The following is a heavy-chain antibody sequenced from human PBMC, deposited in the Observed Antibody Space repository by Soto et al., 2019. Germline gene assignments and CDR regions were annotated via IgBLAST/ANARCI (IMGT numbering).Heavy chain of an antibody. J-gene: IGHJ4*02. Sequence: SETLSLTCAVYGGSFSGYYWSWIRQPPGRGLEWIGEINHSGSTNYNPSLKSRVTISVDTSKNQFSLKLSSVTAADTAVYYCARESFWSGYTIDYWGQGTLVTVSS. D-gene: IGHD3-3*01. CDR3: ARESFWSGYTIDY. V-gene: IGHV4-34*01. CDR1: GGSFSGYY. CDR2: INHSGST.